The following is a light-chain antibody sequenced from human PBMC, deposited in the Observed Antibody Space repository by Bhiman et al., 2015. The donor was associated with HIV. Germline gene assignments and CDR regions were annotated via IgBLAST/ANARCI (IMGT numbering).Light chain of an antibody. CDR2: DVA. J-gene: IGLJ1*01. Sequence: QSALTQPRSVSGSPGQSVTISCAGTTSDVGGYNSVSWYQHHPGKAPKLMIYDVAERPSGVPARFSGSRSGNTASLTISGLQAEDEADYYCAAWDDSLNGRVFGTGTKVTVL. V-gene: IGLV2-11*01. CDR1: TSDVGGYNS. CDR3: AAWDDSLNGRV.